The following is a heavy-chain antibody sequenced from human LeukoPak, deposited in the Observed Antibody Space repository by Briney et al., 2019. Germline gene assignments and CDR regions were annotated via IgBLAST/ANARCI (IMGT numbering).Heavy chain of an antibody. CDR3: ATAGQWRFDS. Sequence: GGSLRLSCAAFGFTFSSYWMHWVRQAPGKGLVWVSRLSPDGGTTDYSDSVRGRFTISRDNAKDTLYLQVNSLRADDTAVYYCATAGQWRFDSWGLGTLVTVSS. CDR2: LSPDGGTT. J-gene: IGHJ4*02. D-gene: IGHD6-19*01. CDR1: GFTFSSYW. V-gene: IGHV3-74*01.